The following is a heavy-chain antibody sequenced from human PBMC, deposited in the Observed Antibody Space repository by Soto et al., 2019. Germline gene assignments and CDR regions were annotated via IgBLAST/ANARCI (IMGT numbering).Heavy chain of an antibody. V-gene: IGHV3-33*02. CDR2: ISHNGNYK. D-gene: IGHD3-10*02. J-gene: IGHJ4*02. Sequence: GGSLRLSCAASGFSLNNYGMHWVRQAPGKGLEWVAVISHNGNYKDYADSAKGRSTISRDSSTNSLYLQMDSLRAEDTAVFYCARDRDFVFDYWGQGTLVTVSS. CDR3: ARDRDFVFDY. CDR1: GFSLNNYG.